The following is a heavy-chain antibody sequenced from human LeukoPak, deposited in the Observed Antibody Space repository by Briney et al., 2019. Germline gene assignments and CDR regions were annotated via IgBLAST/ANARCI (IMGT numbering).Heavy chain of an antibody. CDR3: ARVRYYDSSGYP. CDR1: GGSISRGDYY. D-gene: IGHD3-22*01. CDR2: IYYSGST. J-gene: IGHJ5*02. V-gene: IGHV4-30-4*08. Sequence: SQTLSLTCTVSGGSISRGDYYWSWIRQPPGKGLEWIGYIYYSGSTYYNPSLKSRVTISVDTSKNQFSLKLSSVTAADTAVYYCARVRYYDSSGYPWGQGTLVTVSS.